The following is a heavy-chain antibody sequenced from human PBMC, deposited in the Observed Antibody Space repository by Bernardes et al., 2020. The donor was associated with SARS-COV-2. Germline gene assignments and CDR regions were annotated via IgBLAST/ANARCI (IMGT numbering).Heavy chain of an antibody. CDR3: ARGPWGSSGWYSDTRFDY. CDR2: INGDGSST. D-gene: IGHD6-19*01. J-gene: IGHJ4*02. V-gene: IGHV3-74*01. CDR1: GFTFSSYW. Sequence: GGLRLSCAASGFTFSSYWMHWVRQAPGRGLVWVSRINGDGSSTSYADSVKGRFTISRDNAKNTLYLQMNSLRAEDTAVYYCARGPWGSSGWYSDTRFDYWGQGTLVTVSS.